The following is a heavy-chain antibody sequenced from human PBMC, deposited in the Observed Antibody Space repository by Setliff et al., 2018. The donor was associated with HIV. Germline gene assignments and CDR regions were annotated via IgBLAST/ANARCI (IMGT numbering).Heavy chain of an antibody. V-gene: IGHV4-59*08. Sequence: SETLSLTCTVSGGSMNTDNWGWIRQPPGKDLEWIGYIFYNGDTKYNPSLMSRVTISMDTSKKQFSLKVNSVTAADTAVYYCARQPYGLGSFGWFDPWGQGTLVTVSS. D-gene: IGHD3-10*01. CDR1: GGSMNTDN. CDR3: ARQPYGLGSFGWFDP. J-gene: IGHJ5*02. CDR2: IFYNGDT.